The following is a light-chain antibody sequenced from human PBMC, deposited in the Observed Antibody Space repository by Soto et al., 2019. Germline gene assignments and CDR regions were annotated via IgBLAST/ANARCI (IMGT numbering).Light chain of an antibody. CDR3: QQYNDWPRT. J-gene: IGKJ1*01. Sequence: EVVMTQAPGTLSLSPLDRSSLSFRASQSVSGNLAWYQQTPGQAPRLLIHGASTRATGIPARFSGSGSGTEFTLTISSLQSEDFAFYYCQQYNDWPRTFGQGTKVDIK. CDR1: QSVSGN. CDR2: GAS. V-gene: IGKV3-15*01.